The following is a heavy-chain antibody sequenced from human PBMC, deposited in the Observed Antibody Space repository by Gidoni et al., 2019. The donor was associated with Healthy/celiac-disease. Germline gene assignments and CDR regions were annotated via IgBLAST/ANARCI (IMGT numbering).Heavy chain of an antibody. CDR3: ARDGGGYPVPNWFDP. CDR2: ISSSSSTI. Sequence: EVQLVESGGGLVQPGGSLRLSCAASGFTFSSYSMNWVRQAPGKGLEWVSYISSSSSTIYYADSVKGRFTISRDNAKNSLYLQMNSLRAEDTAVYYCARDGGGYPVPNWFDPWGQGTLVTVSS. J-gene: IGHJ5*02. V-gene: IGHV3-48*04. CDR1: GFTFSSYS. D-gene: IGHD3-16*01.